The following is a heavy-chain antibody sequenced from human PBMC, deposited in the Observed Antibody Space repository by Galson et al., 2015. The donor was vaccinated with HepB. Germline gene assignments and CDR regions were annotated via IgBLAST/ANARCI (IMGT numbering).Heavy chain of an antibody. CDR2: INPSGGST. Sequence: SLKVYCKASGYTFTGYYMHWVRQAPGQGLEWMGIINPSGGSTSYAQKFQGRFIMTRDTSTSTIYMELSSLRSEDTAVYYCASVRAGTTTTIHDYWGQGTLVTVSS. CDR3: ASVRAGTTTTIHDY. V-gene: IGHV1-46*03. D-gene: IGHD4-17*01. J-gene: IGHJ4*02. CDR1: GYTFTGYY.